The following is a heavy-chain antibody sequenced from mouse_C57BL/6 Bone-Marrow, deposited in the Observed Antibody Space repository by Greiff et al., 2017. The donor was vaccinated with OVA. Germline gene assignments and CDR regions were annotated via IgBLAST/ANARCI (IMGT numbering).Heavy chain of an antibody. Sequence: QVQLQQSGPGLVQPSQSLSITCTVSGFSLTSYGVHWVRQSPGKGLEWLGVIWSGGSTVYNAAFISRLSISKDNSKSQVFFKMNSLQADDTAIYYCARRTGTGAMDYWGQGTSVTVSS. J-gene: IGHJ4*01. CDR2: IWSGGST. V-gene: IGHV2-2*01. D-gene: IGHD4-1*01. CDR3: ARRTGTGAMDY. CDR1: GFSLTSYG.